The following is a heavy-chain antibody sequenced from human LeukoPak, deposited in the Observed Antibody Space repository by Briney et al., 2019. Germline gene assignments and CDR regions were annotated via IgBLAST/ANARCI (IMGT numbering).Heavy chain of an antibody. Sequence: GGSLRLSCAASGFTFSSYWMSWVRQAPGKGLEWVANIKQDGSEKYYVDSVKGRFTISRDNAKNSLYLQMNSLKTEDTAVYYCTDSYGSFDYWGQGTLVTVSS. CDR2: IKQDGSEK. CDR3: TDSYGSFDY. CDR1: GFTFSSYW. J-gene: IGHJ4*02. V-gene: IGHV3-7*03. D-gene: IGHD5-18*01.